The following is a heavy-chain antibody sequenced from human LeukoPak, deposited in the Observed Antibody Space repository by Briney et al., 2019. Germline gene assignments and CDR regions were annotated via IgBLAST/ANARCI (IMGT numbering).Heavy chain of an antibody. Sequence: GGSLRLSCAASGFTFSSYSMNWVRQAPGKGLEWVSSISSSGSYIYYADSVKGRFTISRDNSKNTLYLQINSLRVEDTAVYYCAKGGTNDMATSFWGLGTLVTVSS. V-gene: IGHV3-21*01. CDR2: ISSSGSYI. D-gene: IGHD5-24*01. J-gene: IGHJ4*02. CDR1: GFTFSSYS. CDR3: AKGGTNDMATSF.